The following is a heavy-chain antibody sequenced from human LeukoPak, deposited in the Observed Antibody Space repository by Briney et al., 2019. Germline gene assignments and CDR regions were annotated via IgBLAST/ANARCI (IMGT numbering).Heavy chain of an antibody. CDR2: ISGSGGST. CDR3: AKESDYYDSSGDDY. D-gene: IGHD3-22*01. CDR1: GGSISSSSYY. V-gene: IGHV3-23*01. J-gene: IGHJ4*02. Sequence: ETLSLTCTVSGGSISSSSYYWGWIRQPPGKGLEWVSAISGSGGSTYYADSVKGRFTISRDNSKNTLYLQMNSLRAEDTAVYYCAKESDYYDSSGDDYWGQGTLVTVSS.